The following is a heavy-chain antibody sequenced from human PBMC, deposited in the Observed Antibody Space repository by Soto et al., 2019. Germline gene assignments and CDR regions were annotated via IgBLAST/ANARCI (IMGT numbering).Heavy chain of an antibody. CDR3: ARHATYYDILSGYYFDY. V-gene: IGHV5-51*01. D-gene: IGHD3-9*01. Sequence: EVQLVQSGAEVKKPGESLKISCKVSGYSFTSYWIDWVRQMPGKGLEWMAIINPGDSETKYSPSFEGQCIISADKSINTAYLQWSSLKASDTAMYYCARHATYYDILSGYYFDYWGQGTQVTASS. CDR2: INPGDSET. J-gene: IGHJ4*02. CDR1: GYSFTSYW.